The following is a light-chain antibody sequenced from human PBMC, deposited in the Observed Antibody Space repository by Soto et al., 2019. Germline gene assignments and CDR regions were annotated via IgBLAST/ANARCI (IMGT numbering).Light chain of an antibody. Sequence: QSALTQAASVSGSPGQSINISCTGTSSDVGSYNLVSWYQQHPGKAPKLMIYEVSKRPSGLSNRFSGSKSGNTASLTISGLQAEDEADYYCCSYAGSRTPLIFGTGTKVTVL. J-gene: IGLJ1*01. V-gene: IGLV2-23*02. CDR1: SSDVGSYNL. CDR2: EVS. CDR3: CSYAGSRTPLI.